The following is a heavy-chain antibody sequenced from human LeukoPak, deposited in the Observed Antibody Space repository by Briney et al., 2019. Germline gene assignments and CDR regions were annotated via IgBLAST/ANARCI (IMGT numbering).Heavy chain of an antibody. V-gene: IGHV1-24*01. D-gene: IGHD5-24*01. CDR3: VTVDGAFDI. CDR2: FDPEDGET. CDR1: GYTLTELS. Sequence: ASVKVSCKVSGYTLTELSMHWVRQAPGKGLEWMGGFDPEDGETIYAQKFQGRVTMTEDTSTDTAYMELGSLRSEDRAVYYWVTVDGAFDIWGQGTMVTVSS. J-gene: IGHJ3*02.